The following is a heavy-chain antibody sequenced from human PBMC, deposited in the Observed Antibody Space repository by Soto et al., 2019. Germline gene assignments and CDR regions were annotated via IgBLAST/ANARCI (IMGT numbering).Heavy chain of an antibody. CDR1: GFTISSYD. CDR3: ARGGSSSWYQAFDI. J-gene: IGHJ3*02. CDR2: IGTAGDT. V-gene: IGHV3-13*01. Sequence: GGSLRLSCAASGFTISSYDMHWVRQATGKGLEWVSAIGTAGDTYYPGSVKGRFTISRENAKNSLYLQMNSLRAGDTAVYYCARGGSSSWYQAFDIWGQGTMVTVSS. D-gene: IGHD6-13*01.